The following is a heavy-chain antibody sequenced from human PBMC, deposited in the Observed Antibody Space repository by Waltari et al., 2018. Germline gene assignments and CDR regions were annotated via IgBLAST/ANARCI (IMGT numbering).Heavy chain of an antibody. D-gene: IGHD1-1*01. J-gene: IGHJ6*02. CDR3: ARGTVSTTYYGMDV. CDR2: INNDGSRT. Sequence: EVQLVESGGKLVQPGGSLRLSCAGSGFTFSIYWMHWVRQAPGKGLVWVSHINNDGSRTTYAGSVRGRFTISRDNARNMLYLQMNSLRVEDTAVYYCARGTVSTTYYGMDVWGQGTTVTVSS. V-gene: IGHV3-74*01. CDR1: GFTFSIYW.